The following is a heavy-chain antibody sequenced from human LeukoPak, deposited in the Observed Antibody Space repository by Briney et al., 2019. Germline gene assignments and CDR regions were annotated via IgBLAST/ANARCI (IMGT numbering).Heavy chain of an antibody. CDR1: GFTFSSYW. D-gene: IGHD5-24*01. Sequence: PGGSLRLSCAASGFTFSSYWMHWVRQAPGKGLVWASRINSDGSSTSYADSVKGRFTISRDSAKNTLYLQMNSLRAEDTAVYYCARDPGRRDGYKGGFDYWGQGTLVTVSS. CDR3: ARDPGRRDGYKGGFDY. V-gene: IGHV3-74*01. CDR2: INSDGSST. J-gene: IGHJ4*02.